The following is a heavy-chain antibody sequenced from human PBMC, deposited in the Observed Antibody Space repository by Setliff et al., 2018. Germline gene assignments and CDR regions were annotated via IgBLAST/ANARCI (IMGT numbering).Heavy chain of an antibody. J-gene: IGHJ4*02. CDR1: GLSYTNDW. CDR2: IRNQAYGGTT. CDR3: TITHYYGSGSPYYLDY. V-gene: IGHV3-49*04. D-gene: IGHD3-10*01. Sequence: GGSLRFSCTASGLSYTNDWVSWVRQAPGKGLEWVGFIRNQAYGGTTEFAASVRGRFTISRDDSKGIAYLQMDSLKTEDTAVYYCTITHYYGSGSPYYLDYWGQGTLVTVSS.